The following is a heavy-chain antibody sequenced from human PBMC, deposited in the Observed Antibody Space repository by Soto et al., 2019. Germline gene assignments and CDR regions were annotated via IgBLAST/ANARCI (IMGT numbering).Heavy chain of an antibody. D-gene: IGHD3-3*01. CDR1: GFTFSSYA. V-gene: IGHV3-21*01. Sequence: PGGSLRLSCAASGFTFSSYAMHWVRQAPGKGLEWVSSISSSSSYIYYADSVKGRFTISSDNAKNSLYLQMNSLRAEDTAVYYCARAKITIVGVVIISDAFDIWGQGTMVTVSS. CDR3: ARAKITIVGVVIISDAFDI. J-gene: IGHJ3*02. CDR2: ISSSSSYI.